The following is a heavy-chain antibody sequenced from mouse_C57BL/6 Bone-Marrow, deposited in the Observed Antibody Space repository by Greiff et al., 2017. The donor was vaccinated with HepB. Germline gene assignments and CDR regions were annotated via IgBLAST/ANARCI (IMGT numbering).Heavy chain of an antibody. V-gene: IGHV14-4*01. CDR1: GFNIKDDY. CDR3: TFYGNYPYFDY. Sequence: EVKLVESGAELVRPGASVKLSCTASGFNIKDDYMHWVKQRPEQGLEWIGWIDPENGDTEYASKFQGKATITADTSSNTAYLQLSSLTSEDTAVYDCTFYGNYPYFDYCGQGTTLTVSS. J-gene: IGHJ2*01. CDR2: IDPENGDT. D-gene: IGHD2-1*01.